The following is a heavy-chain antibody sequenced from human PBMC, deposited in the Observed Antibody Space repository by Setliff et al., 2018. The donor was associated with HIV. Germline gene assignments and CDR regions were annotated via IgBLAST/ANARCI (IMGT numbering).Heavy chain of an antibody. D-gene: IGHD1-26*01. CDR2: VYSAGTTT. CDR3: AGVGLGGAFDI. Sequence: GGSLRLSCAASGFSFSDFRMHWVRQVPGKGLAWVSRVYSAGTTTTYADSVKGRFTISRDNGKNTLYLQMNSLRAEDSAVYFCAGVGLGGAFDIWGQGTKVTVSS. CDR1: GFSFSDFR. V-gene: IGHV3-74*01. J-gene: IGHJ3*02.